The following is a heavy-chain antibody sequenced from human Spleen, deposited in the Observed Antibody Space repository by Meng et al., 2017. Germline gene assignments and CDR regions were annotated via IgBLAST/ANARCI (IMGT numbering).Heavy chain of an antibody. CDR3: AKGVTTLREVQYFDY. J-gene: IGHJ4*02. CDR1: GFTFSSYA. D-gene: IGHD5-24*01. CDR2: LSGTGDIT. Sequence: GESLKISCAASGFTFSSYAMSWDRQAPGKGLEWVSTLSGTGDITDYADSVKGRFSISKDKSKNTLYLQMNSLRAEDTAVYYCAKGVTTLREVQYFDYWGQGTLVTVSS. V-gene: IGHV3-23*01.